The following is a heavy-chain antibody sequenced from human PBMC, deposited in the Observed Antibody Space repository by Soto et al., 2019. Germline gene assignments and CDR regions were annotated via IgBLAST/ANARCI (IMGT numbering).Heavy chain of an antibody. CDR3: ATIKLGSNRLDF. J-gene: IGHJ4*02. CDR1: GGSISSGDYY. Sequence: SETLSLTCTVSGGSISSGDYYWSWIRQPPGKVLEWIVYIYYSGSTYYNPSLKSRVTISLDTSNNHFSLKLSSVTASYTSVYYCATIKLGSNRLDFWGQGTLVTVSS. CDR2: IYYSGST. D-gene: IGHD4-4*01. V-gene: IGHV4-30-4*01.